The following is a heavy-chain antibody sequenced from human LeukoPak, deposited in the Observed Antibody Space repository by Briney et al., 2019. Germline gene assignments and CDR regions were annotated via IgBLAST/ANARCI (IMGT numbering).Heavy chain of an antibody. CDR2: IIPIFGTA. J-gene: IGHJ5*02. Sequence: SVKVSCKASEGTFSSYAISWVRQAPGQGLEWMGGIIPIFGTANYAQKFQGRVTITADESTSTAYMELSSLRSEDTAVYYCARTAVAGLECWFDPWGQGTLVTVSS. V-gene: IGHV1-69*13. CDR1: EGTFSSYA. D-gene: IGHD6-19*01. CDR3: ARTAVAGLECWFDP.